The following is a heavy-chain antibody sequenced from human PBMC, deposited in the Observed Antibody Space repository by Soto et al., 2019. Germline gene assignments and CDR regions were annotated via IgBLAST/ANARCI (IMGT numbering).Heavy chain of an antibody. J-gene: IGHJ4*02. CDR2: ISAYNGNT. CDR3: ARDLGYCSSTSCPNYY. V-gene: IGHV1-18*01. Sequence: VQLVQSGAEVQKPGASVKVSCKASGYTFTSYGISWVRQPPGRGLEWMGWISAYNGNTNYAQKLQGRVTMTTDTSTSTAYMELRSLRSDDTAVYYCARDLGYCSSTSCPNYYWGQGTLVTVSS. D-gene: IGHD2-2*03. CDR1: GYTFTSYG.